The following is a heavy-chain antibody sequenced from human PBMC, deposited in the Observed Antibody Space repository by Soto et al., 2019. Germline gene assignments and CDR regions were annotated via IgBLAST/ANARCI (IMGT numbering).Heavy chain of an antibody. V-gene: IGHV5-51*01. CDR1: GYIFTSHW. D-gene: IGHD2-15*01. Sequence: PGESLKIACQGSGYIFTSHWIAWVLQVPGKGLECMGIIYPGDSDTRYTTSFQGLVTFSVDKSINTTYLQWTSLKASDTAIYYCARDLIDDAFDVWGQGTMVTVSS. CDR3: ARDLIDDAFDV. CDR2: IYPGDSDT. J-gene: IGHJ3*01.